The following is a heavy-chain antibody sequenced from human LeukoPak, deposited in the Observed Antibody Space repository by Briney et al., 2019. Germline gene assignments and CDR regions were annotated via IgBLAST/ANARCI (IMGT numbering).Heavy chain of an antibody. Sequence: RASVKVSCKASGYTFTGYYIHWVRRAPGQGLEWMGWINPNSGGTNYTQKFQGWVTMTRDTSISTVYMELSRLRSDDTAVYYCARDIVSSFLKGATVTHVFDYWGQGTLVTVSS. D-gene: IGHD4-17*01. V-gene: IGHV1-2*04. J-gene: IGHJ4*02. CDR1: GYTFTGYY. CDR2: INPNSGGT. CDR3: ARDIVSSFLKGATVTHVFDY.